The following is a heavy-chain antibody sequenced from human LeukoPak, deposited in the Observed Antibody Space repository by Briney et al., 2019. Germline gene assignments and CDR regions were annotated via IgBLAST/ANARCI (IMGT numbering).Heavy chain of an antibody. CDR1: GFTFSSYG. V-gene: IGHV3-33*06. D-gene: IGHD5-24*01. Sequence: GWSLRLSCAASGFTFSSYGMHWVRQAPGRGLEWVAVIWYDGSNKYYADSVKGRFTTSRDNSKNTLYLQMSSLRADDTAVYYCAKNWATSLAFYDYWGQGAQVTVSS. CDR2: IWYDGSNK. J-gene: IGHJ4*02. CDR3: AKNWATSLAFYDY.